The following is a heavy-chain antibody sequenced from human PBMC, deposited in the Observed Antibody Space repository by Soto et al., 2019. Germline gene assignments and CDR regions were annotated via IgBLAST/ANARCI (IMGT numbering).Heavy chain of an antibody. CDR2: ISSSSSTI. CDR1: GFTFSSYS. V-gene: IGHV3-48*02. Sequence: PGWSLRLSCAASGFTFSSYSMNWVRQAPGKGLEWVSYISSSSSTIYYADSVKGRFTISRDNAKNSLYLQMNSLRDEDTAVYYCARDPYSSGRYETDYWGQGTLVTVSS. J-gene: IGHJ4*02. D-gene: IGHD6-19*01. CDR3: ARDPYSSGRYETDY.